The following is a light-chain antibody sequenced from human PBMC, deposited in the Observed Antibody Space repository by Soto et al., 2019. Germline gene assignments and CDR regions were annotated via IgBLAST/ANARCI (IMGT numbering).Light chain of an antibody. Sequence: QPALTQPPSASGSPGKSVTMSCTGTSRDVGGYVYVSWFQQHPGKAPKLIIFEVNKRPTGVPDRFSGARSGNTASLTVSGLQIEDEADYYCGSYAGSNEMVFGGGTKLTVL. CDR3: GSYAGSNEMV. V-gene: IGLV2-8*01. CDR1: SRDVGGYVY. CDR2: EVN. J-gene: IGLJ2*01.